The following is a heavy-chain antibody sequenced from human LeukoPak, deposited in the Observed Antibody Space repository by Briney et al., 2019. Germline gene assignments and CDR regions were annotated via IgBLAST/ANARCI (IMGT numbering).Heavy chain of an antibody. CDR1: GFTVSSDY. CDR2: IYSGGST. CDR3: IYLYYYYYYYMDV. Sequence: GGSLRLSCAASGFTVSSDYMSWVRQAPGKGLEWVSVIYSGGSTYYADSAKGRFTISRDNSKSTLYIQMNSLKTEDTAVYYCIYLYYYYYYYMDVWGKGTTVTVSS. V-gene: IGHV3-53*01. J-gene: IGHJ6*03. D-gene: IGHD2/OR15-2a*01.